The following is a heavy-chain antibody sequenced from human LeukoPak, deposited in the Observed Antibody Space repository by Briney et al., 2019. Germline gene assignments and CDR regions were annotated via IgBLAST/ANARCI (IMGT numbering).Heavy chain of an antibody. CDR2: IRYDGGDK. V-gene: IGHV3-30*02. J-gene: IGHJ4*02. CDR3: AKNQFSSWYYFDY. Sequence: TGGSLRLSCAASGFTFTTYGMHWVRHAPGKGLEWVSFIRYDGGDKYYADSVKGRFTISRDDSKNTLYLQMNSLRAEDTAVYYCAKNQFSSWYYFDYWGQGTLVTVSS. D-gene: IGHD2-2*01. CDR1: GFTFTTYG.